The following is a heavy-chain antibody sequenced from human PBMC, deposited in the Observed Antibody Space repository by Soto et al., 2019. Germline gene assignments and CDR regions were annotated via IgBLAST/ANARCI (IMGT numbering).Heavy chain of an antibody. J-gene: IGHJ4*02. CDR1: GYTFTSYA. D-gene: IGHD2-15*01. CDR3: ARGPGGPDGPGDY. CDR2: INAGNGNT. Sequence: QVQLVQSGAEVKKPGASVKVSCKASGYTFTSYAMHWVRQAPGQRREWMGWINAGNGNTKYSQKFQGRVTITRDTSASTAHMELSSLRSEDTGVYYCARGPGGPDGPGDYWGQGTLVTVSS. V-gene: IGHV1-3*01.